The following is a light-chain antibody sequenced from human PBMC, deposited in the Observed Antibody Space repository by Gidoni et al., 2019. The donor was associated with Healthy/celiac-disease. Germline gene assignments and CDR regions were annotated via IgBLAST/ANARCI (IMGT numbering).Light chain of an antibody. CDR1: SSNIGAGYD. V-gene: IGLV1-40*01. Sequence: QSVLTQPPSVSGAPGQRVTISCPGSSSNIGAGYDVHWYQQLPGTAPKLLIYGNNYRPSGVPDRFSGSKSGTSASLAITGLQAEDEADYYCQPYDSSLSGSVFGGGTKLTVL. CDR2: GNN. CDR3: QPYDSSLSGSV. J-gene: IGLJ2*01.